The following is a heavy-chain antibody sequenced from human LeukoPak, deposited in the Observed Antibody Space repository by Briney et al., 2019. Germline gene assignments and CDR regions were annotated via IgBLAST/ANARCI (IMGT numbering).Heavy chain of an antibody. J-gene: IGHJ3*02. CDR1: GYSFTSYG. CDR3: ARDGSGGGSYYSNDAFDI. Sequence: GASVKVSCKASGYSFTSYGISWVRQAPGQGPEWMGWISAYNGNTNYAQKLQGRVTMTTDTSTSTAYMGLRSLRSDDTAVYYCARDGSGGGSYYSNDAFDIWGQGTMVTVSS. V-gene: IGHV1-18*01. D-gene: IGHD1-26*01. CDR2: ISAYNGNT.